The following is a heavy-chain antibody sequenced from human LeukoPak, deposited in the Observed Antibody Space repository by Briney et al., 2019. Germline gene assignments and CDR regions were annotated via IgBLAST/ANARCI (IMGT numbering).Heavy chain of an antibody. Sequence: GRSLRLSCAASGFTFSNYWMHWVRQAPGKGLEWVANIQQDGSEQYYVDSVKGRFTISRDNAKNSLYLQMNSLRAGDTAVYYCVTGPFDYWGQGTLVTVSS. CDR1: GFTFSNYW. CDR3: VTGPFDY. J-gene: IGHJ4*02. V-gene: IGHV3-7*01. D-gene: IGHD3-10*01. CDR2: IQQDGSEQ.